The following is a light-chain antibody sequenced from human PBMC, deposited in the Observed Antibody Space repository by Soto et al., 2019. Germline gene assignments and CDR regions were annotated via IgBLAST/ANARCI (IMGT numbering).Light chain of an antibody. Sequence: EIVMTQSPATLSVSPGERATLSCMASQSVSSSYLAWYQQKPGQAPRLLIYGASSRATGIPDRFSGSGSGTDFTLTISRLEPEDFAVYYCQQYNNWPLTFGGGTKVDNK. CDR1: QSVSSSY. J-gene: IGKJ4*01. CDR2: GAS. CDR3: QQYNNWPLT. V-gene: IGKV3D-20*02.